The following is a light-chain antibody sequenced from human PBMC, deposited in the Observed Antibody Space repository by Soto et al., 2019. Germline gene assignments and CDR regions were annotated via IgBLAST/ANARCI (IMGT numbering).Light chain of an antibody. CDR1: QSFNSIY. V-gene: IGKV3-20*01. CDR3: HQYDSWT. J-gene: IGKJ1*01. CDR2: GAS. Sequence: EIVSTQSPGTLSLSPGERATSSSRASQSFNSIYLAWYQQKPGQAPRLLIYGASSRATGIPDRFSGSGSGTDFTLTISRMEPEDFAVYYCHQYDSWTFGQGTKVDIK.